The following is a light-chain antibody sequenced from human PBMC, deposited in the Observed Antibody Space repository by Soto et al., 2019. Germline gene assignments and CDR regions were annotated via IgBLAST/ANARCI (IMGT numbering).Light chain of an antibody. Sequence: EIVLTQSPVTLSLSPGERATLSCRASQSVSNNYLAWYQQKPGQAPRLLIYGASNRATGIPARFSGSGSGTDFTLTISSLEPEDFAVYYCQQRSNWPLTFGGGTKVDI. CDR3: QQRSNWPLT. J-gene: IGKJ4*01. CDR1: QSVSNNY. CDR2: GAS. V-gene: IGKV3-11*01.